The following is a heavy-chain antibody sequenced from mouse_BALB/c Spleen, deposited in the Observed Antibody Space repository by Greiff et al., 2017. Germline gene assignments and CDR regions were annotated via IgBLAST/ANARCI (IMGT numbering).Heavy chain of an antibody. CDR1: GYSITSGYY. V-gene: IGHV3-6*02. CDR2: ISYDGSN. CDR3: ARGTYGSSYGTFDY. J-gene: IGHJ2*01. Sequence: EVQLVESGPGLVKPSQSLSLTCSVTGYSITSGYYWNWIRQFPGNKLEWMGYISYDGSNNYNPSLKNRISITRDTSKNQFFLKLNSVTTEDTATYYCARGTYGSSYGTFDYWGQGTTLTVSS. D-gene: IGHD1-1*01.